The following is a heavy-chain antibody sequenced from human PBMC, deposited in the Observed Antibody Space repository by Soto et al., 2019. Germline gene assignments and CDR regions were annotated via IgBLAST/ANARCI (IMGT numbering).Heavy chain of an antibody. CDR2: ISAYNGNT. CDR1: GYTFTSYG. Sequence: QVPLVQSGAEVKKPGASVKVSCKASGYTFTSYGISWVRQAPGQGLEWMGWISAYNGNTNYAQKLQGRVTMTTDTSTSTAYMELRSLRSDDTAVYYCARDLGVGYCSSTSCLYFDYWGQGTLVTVSS. D-gene: IGHD2-2*03. CDR3: ARDLGVGYCSSTSCLYFDY. J-gene: IGHJ4*02. V-gene: IGHV1-18*01.